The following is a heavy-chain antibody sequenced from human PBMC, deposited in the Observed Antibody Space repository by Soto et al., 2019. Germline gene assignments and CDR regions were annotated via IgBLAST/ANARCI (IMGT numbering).Heavy chain of an antibody. CDR1: GFTFDDYT. CDR3: AKGSRATFGVVALFDY. V-gene: IGHV3-43*01. CDR2: ISWDGGST. J-gene: IGHJ4*02. Sequence: EVQLVESGGVVVQPGGSLRLSCAASGFTFDDYTMHWVRQAPGKGLEWVSLISWDGGSTYYADSVKGRFTISRDNSKNSHYLQMNSLRTEDTALYYCAKGSRATFGVVALFDYWGQGTLVTVSS. D-gene: IGHD3-3*01.